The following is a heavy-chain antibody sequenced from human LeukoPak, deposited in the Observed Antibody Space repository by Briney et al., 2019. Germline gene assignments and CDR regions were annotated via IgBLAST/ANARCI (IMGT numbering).Heavy chain of an antibody. CDR1: GFTFSSYG. D-gene: IGHD2-8*01. CDR2: IRYDGSNK. Sequence: PGGSLRLSCAASGFTFSSYGMHWVRQAPGKRLEWVAFIRYDGSNKYYADSVKGRFTISRDNSKNTLYLQMNSLRAEDTAVYYCANRPPYGLGVDYWGQGTLVTVSS. CDR3: ANRPPYGLGVDY. J-gene: IGHJ4*02. V-gene: IGHV3-30*02.